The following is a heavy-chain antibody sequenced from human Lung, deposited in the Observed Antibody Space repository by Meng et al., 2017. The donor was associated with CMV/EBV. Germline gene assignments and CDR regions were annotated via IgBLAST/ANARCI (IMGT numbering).Heavy chain of an antibody. J-gene: IGHJ4*02. V-gene: IGHV3-48*03. D-gene: IGHD1-1*01. CDR1: GFTFSNYE. CDR3: ARNGQKTGTPSNY. Sequence: GGSXRLSCAASGFTFSNYEMNWVRQAPGQGLEWVSYISTSGSTMYYADSVKGRFTVSRDNAKNSLYLQMNSLRAEDTAVYYCARNGQKTGTPSNYWGQGTXVTVSS. CDR2: ISTSGSTM.